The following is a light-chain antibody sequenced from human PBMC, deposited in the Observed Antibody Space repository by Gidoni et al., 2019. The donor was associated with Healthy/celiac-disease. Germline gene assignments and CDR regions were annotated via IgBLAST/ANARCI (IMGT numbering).Light chain of an antibody. CDR1: QSVSSSY. V-gene: IGKV3-20*01. Sequence: EIVLTQSPGTLSLSPGERATLSCRASQSVSSSYLAWYQQKPGQAPRLLIYGASSRATGIPDRFSGSGSGTDFTLTISRLEPEDFAVYYWQQYGSSPWTFXXXTKVEIK. CDR2: GAS. J-gene: IGKJ1*01. CDR3: QQYGSSPWT.